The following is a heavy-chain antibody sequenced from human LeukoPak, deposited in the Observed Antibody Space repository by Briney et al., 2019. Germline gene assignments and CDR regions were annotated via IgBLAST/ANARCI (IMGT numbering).Heavy chain of an antibody. V-gene: IGHV1-3*01. J-gene: IGHJ4*02. D-gene: IGHD3-22*01. CDR2: INPGDGDT. Sequence: ASVKVSCKASGYTFTNYAVHWVRQAPGQRPEWMGRINPGDGDTKYSQNFQGRVTFARDTSANTAFMELSSLRSEDTAVYYCASGAYYYDSSGYYRPSRYFDYWGQGTLVTVSS. CDR3: ASGAYYYDSSGYYRPSRYFDY. CDR1: GYTFTNYA.